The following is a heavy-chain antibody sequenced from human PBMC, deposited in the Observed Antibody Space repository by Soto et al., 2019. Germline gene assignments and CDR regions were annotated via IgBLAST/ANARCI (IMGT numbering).Heavy chain of an antibody. J-gene: IGHJ5*02. Sequence: SETLSLTCTVSGGSISSGGYYWSWIRQHPGKGLEWIGYIYYSGSTYYNPSLKSRVTISVDTSKNQFSLKLSSVTAADTAVYYCARDSGYSYGSLWIDPWGQGTLVTVST. CDR1: GGSISSGGYY. D-gene: IGHD5-18*01. V-gene: IGHV4-31*03. CDR3: ARDSGYSYGSLWIDP. CDR2: IYYSGST.